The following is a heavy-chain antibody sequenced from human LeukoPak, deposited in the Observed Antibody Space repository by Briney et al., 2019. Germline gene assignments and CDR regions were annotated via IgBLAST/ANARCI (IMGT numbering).Heavy chain of an antibody. Sequence: ASVKVSCKAPGYTFTSYGISWVRQAPGQGLEWMGWISAYNGNTNYAQKLQGRVTMTTDTSTSTAYMELRSLRSDDTAVYHCARIRNSSGWQGYFQHWGQGTLVTVSS. CDR2: ISAYNGNT. CDR3: ARIRNSSGWQGYFQH. J-gene: IGHJ1*01. V-gene: IGHV1-18*01. D-gene: IGHD6-19*01. CDR1: GYTFTSYG.